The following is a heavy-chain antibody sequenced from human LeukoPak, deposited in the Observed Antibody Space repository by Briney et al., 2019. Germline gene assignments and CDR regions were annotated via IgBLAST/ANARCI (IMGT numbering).Heavy chain of an antibody. V-gene: IGHV1-18*01. CDR1: GYTFISYD. J-gene: IGHJ4*02. Sequence: ASVRVSCKASGYTFISYDFSCVRQAPGQGLEWMGWISAYNGNTNYARKLQGRVTMTTDTSTSTAYMELRSLRSDDTAVYYCARDADYYDSSGYPPSKYWGQGTLVTVSS. CDR2: ISAYNGNT. D-gene: IGHD3-22*01. CDR3: ARDADYYDSSGYPPSKY.